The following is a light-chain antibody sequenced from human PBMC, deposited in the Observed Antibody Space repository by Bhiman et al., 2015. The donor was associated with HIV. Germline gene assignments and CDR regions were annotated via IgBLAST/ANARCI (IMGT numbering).Light chain of an antibody. V-gene: IGLV6-57*01. CDR2: EDD. Sequence: FTLIQPLSVSESPGKTITISCIRNTGNIADNYVQWYQLRPGTPPTTIIYEDDRRPSGVPDRFSGSIDSSSNSASLTISGLKTEDEADYFCQSYDSTTRVFGGGTKLTVL. CDR3: QSYDSTTRV. CDR1: TGNIADNY. J-gene: IGLJ3*02.